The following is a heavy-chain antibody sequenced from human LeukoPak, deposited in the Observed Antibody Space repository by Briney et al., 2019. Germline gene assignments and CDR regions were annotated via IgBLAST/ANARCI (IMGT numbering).Heavy chain of an antibody. Sequence: GGSLRLSCAASGFTFSSYSMNWVRQAPGKGLEWVSAISGSGGSTYYADSVKGRFTISRDNSKNTLYLQMNSLRAEDTAVYYCAKPWYSSSWYYFDYWGQGTLVTVSS. J-gene: IGHJ4*02. CDR2: ISGSGGST. CDR1: GFTFSSYS. V-gene: IGHV3-23*01. CDR3: AKPWYSSSWYYFDY. D-gene: IGHD6-13*01.